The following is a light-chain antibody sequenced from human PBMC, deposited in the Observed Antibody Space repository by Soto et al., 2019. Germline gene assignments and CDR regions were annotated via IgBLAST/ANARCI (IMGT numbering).Light chain of an antibody. V-gene: IGKV3-20*01. CDR3: QQYGNSPPSVT. CDR2: GAA. J-gene: IGKJ3*01. Sequence: EIVLTQSPGTLSLSPGAGATLSCRASQSVSSSYLAWYQQKPGQAPRLLIYGAASSATGIPHRFSGSGSGTDVTLTISRLEPEDFAVYYCQQYGNSPPSVTCGHGTKVDIK. CDR1: QSVSSSY.